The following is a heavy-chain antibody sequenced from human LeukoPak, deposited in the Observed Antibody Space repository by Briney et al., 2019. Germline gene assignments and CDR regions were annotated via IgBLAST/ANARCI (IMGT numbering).Heavy chain of an antibody. Sequence: GGSLRLSCAASGFTFSNYDMHWVRQATGKGLEWVSAIGTAGDTYYPGSVKGRFTISRENAKNSLYLQMNSLRAGDTAVYYCATQLSRISGRHWYFDLWGRGTLVTVSS. D-gene: IGHD1-1*01. CDR3: ATQLSRISGRHWYFDL. V-gene: IGHV3-13*01. J-gene: IGHJ2*01. CDR2: IGTAGDT. CDR1: GFTFSNYD.